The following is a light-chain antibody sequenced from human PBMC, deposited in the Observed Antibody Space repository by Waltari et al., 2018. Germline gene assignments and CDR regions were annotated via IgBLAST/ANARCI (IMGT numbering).Light chain of an antibody. V-gene: IGLV3-21*02. Sequence: SYVLTQPPSVSVAPGQTARITCGGSSIGGRSVYWYQQKPGQAPVVVISDDSDRPSGIPERFSGSNSENMATLTITRVEVGDEADYYCQVWDSSTNQPFGGGTQLTVL. CDR2: DDS. CDR3: QVWDSSTNQP. CDR1: SIGGRS. J-gene: IGLJ2*01.